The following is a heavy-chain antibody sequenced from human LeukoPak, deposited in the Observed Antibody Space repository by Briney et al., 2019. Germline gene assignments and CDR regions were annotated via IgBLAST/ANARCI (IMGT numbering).Heavy chain of an antibody. CDR2: IYYSGST. V-gene: IGHV4-59*01. J-gene: IGHJ5*02. CDR1: GGSISSYY. Sequence: SETLSLTCTVSGGSISSYYWSWIRQPPGKGLEWIGYIYYSGSTNYNPFLKSRVTISVDTSKNQFSLKLSSVTAADTAVYYCARDRYDYSNWNWFDPWGQGTLVTVSS. CDR3: ARDRYDYSNWNWFDP. D-gene: IGHD4-4*01.